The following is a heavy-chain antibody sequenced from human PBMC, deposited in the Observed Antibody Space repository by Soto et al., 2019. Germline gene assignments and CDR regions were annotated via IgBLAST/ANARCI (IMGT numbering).Heavy chain of an antibody. CDR1: GYTFSNYG. CDR3: ARSGYSSGWYHWYFDF. CDR2: INAGNGNT. D-gene: IGHD6-19*01. V-gene: IGHV1-3*01. Sequence: QVHLVQSGAEVKKLGASVKLYCKASGYTFSNYGIHWVRQAPGQRLEWMGWINAGNGNTKYSEKFQGRVTMTRDTSASTAYMELSSLRSEDTAVYFCARSGYSSGWYHWYFDFWGRGTLVTVSS. J-gene: IGHJ2*01.